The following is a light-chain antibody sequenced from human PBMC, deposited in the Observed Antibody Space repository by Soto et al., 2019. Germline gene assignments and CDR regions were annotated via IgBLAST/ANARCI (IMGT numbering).Light chain of an antibody. V-gene: IGKV3-20*01. CDR2: GAS. Sequence: EIVLTQSPGTLSLSPGERATLSCRASQSVSSSYLAWYQQKPGQAPRLLIYGASSRATGIPDRFSGSGSGTDFTLTISRLEPEDLAVYYCQQNGRSPPWTFGQGTKVEIK. CDR3: QQNGRSPPWT. J-gene: IGKJ1*01. CDR1: QSVSSSY.